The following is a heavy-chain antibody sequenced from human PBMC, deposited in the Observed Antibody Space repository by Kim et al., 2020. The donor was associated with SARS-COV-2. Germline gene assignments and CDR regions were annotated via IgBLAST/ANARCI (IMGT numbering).Heavy chain of an antibody. J-gene: IGHJ4*02. Sequence: ASVKVSCKASGYTFTRYGISWVRQAPGQGLEWMGWISAYNGNTNYAQKLQGRVTMTTDTSTSTAYMELRSLRSDDTAVYYCARDPGAAGTFSRYSSGWYVLKVDYWGQGTLVTVSS. CDR1: GYTFTRYG. D-gene: IGHD6-19*01. CDR3: ARDPGAAGTFSRYSSGWYVLKVDY. V-gene: IGHV1-18*01. CDR2: ISAYNGNT.